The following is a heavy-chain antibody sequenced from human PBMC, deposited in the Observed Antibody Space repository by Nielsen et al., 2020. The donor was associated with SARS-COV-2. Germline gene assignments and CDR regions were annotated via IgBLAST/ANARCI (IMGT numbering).Heavy chain of an antibody. CDR2: MFYIGTA. CDR3: ARGSPPDGNF. CDR1: GVSVSSRSYF. J-gene: IGHJ4*02. Sequence: SETLSLTCTVSGVSVSSRSYFWSWIRQPPGKRLEWIGYMFYIGTANYNPSFQSRVNISVDTSKNQFSLKVTSVTAADTAVYYCARGSPPDGNFWGQGILVTVPS. V-gene: IGHV4-61*01. D-gene: IGHD1-26*01.